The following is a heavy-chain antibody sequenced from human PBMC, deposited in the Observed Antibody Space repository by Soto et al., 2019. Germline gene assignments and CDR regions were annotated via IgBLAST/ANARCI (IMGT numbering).Heavy chain of an antibody. J-gene: IGHJ6*02. CDR1: GFTFSSYC. CDR3: AKDRSTGVLYYYYGMDV. Sequence: GGSLRLSCAASGFTFSSYCRHWVRQAPGKGLEWVAVISYDGSNKYYADSVKGRFTISRDNSKNTLYLQMNSLRAEDTAVYYCAKDRSTGVLYYYYGMDVWGQGTTVTVS. V-gene: IGHV3-30*18. CDR2: ISYDGSNK. D-gene: IGHD1-1*01.